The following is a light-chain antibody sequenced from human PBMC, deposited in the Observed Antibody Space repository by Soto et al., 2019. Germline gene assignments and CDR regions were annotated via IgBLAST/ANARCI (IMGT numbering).Light chain of an antibody. Sequence: DIVMTHSPDSLAVSLGERATINCKASQSVLSSSNNKHFLAWYQQRSGQPPTLLIYGATNRESGVPDRFSGSGSVTDFTLTISSLQAEDVAVYYCQQYYSTPITYGQGTRLEIK. V-gene: IGKV4-1*01. J-gene: IGKJ5*01. CDR2: GAT. CDR3: QQYYSTPIT. CDR1: QSVLSSSNNKHF.